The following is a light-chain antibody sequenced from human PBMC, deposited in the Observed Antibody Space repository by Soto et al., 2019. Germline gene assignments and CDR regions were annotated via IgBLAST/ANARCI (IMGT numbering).Light chain of an antibody. CDR1: QSVTSNF. Sequence: EIVSTQSPGTLSLSPGGRATLSCRASQSVTSNFLAWYYQKPGQAPRLVIYGASSRATAIPDTFSGSGSGTDFTLTNSRLEPGDFAVYYCQNYGISPWTFGQGTKVEIK. V-gene: IGKV3-20*01. CDR2: GAS. CDR3: QNYGISPWT. J-gene: IGKJ1*01.